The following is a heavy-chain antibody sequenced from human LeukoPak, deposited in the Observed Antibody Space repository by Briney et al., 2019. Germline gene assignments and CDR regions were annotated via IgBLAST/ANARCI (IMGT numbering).Heavy chain of an antibody. D-gene: IGHD2-2*02. Sequence: GGSLRLSCAASGFTFSDYYMSWIRQAPGKGLEWVSYISSSGSTIYYADSVKGRFTISRDNAKKSLYLQMNSLRAEDTAVYYCAREGRYCSSTSCYTAFDIWGQGTMVTVSS. CDR3: AREGRYCSSTSCYTAFDI. J-gene: IGHJ3*02. V-gene: IGHV3-11*01. CDR2: ISSSGSTI. CDR1: GFTFSDYY.